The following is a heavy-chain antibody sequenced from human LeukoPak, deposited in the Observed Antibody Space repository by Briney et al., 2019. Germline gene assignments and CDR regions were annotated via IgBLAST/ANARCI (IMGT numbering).Heavy chain of an antibody. CDR1: GFTFSSYG. J-gene: IGHJ4*02. V-gene: IGHV3-23*01. CDR2: ISGSGGST. CDR3: AKRKKQWLLRYYFDY. D-gene: IGHD6-19*01. Sequence: HTGGSLRLSCAASGFTFSSYGMSWVRQTPGKGLEWVSAISGSGGSTYYADSVKGRFTISRDNSKNTLYLQMNSLRAEDTAVYYCAKRKKQWLLRYYFDYWGQGTLVTVSS.